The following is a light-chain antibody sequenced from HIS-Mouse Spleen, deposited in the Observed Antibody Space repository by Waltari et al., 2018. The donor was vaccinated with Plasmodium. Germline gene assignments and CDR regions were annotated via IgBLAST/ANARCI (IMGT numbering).Light chain of an antibody. CDR1: QSVSSSY. CDR3: QQYGSSPYT. CDR2: GAA. J-gene: IGKJ2*01. V-gene: IGKV3-20*01. Sequence: EIVLTQSPGTLSLSPGERATLSCRASQSVSSSYLAWYQQKPGQPPRLLIYGAASRATGIPDRFSGSGSGTEFTLTISRMEPEDFAVYYCQQYGSSPYTFGQGTKLEIK.